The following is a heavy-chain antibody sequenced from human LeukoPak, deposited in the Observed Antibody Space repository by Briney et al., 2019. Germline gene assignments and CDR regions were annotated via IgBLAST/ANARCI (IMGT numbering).Heavy chain of an antibody. V-gene: IGHV3-74*01. CDR1: GFSSNSYW. CDR2: INGDGSSI. Sequence: GGSLRLSCAASGFSSNSYWMHWARQAPGNGLVWVARINGDGSSINYADSVKGRFTISRDNAKNTLYLQMNSLRVEDTAVYYCARGRGPYGWFDPWGQGTLVTVSS. CDR3: ARGRGPYGWFDP. D-gene: IGHD3-10*01. J-gene: IGHJ5*02.